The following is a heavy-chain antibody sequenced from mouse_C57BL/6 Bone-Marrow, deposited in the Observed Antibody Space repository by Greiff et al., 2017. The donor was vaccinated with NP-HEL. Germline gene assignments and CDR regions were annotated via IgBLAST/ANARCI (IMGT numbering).Heavy chain of an antibody. CDR3: ARSGYYSGPPRFDY. V-gene: IGHV1-55*01. CDR2: IYPGSGST. Sequence: QVQLKQPGAELVKPGASVKMSCKASGYTFTSYWITWVKQRPGQGLEWIGDIYPGSGSTNYNEKFKSKATLTVDTSSSTAYMQLSSLTSEDSAVYYCARSGYYSGPPRFDYWGQGTTLTVSS. J-gene: IGHJ2*01. CDR1: GYTFTSYW. D-gene: IGHD1-1*01.